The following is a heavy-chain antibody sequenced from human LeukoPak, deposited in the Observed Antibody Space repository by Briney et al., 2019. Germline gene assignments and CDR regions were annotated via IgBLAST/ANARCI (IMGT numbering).Heavy chain of an antibody. CDR3: ASLIPRLRYFDS. CDR1: GFTFGDYA. Sequence: PGGSLRLSCAASGFTFGDYAMHWVRQAPGKGLEWVSGISWNSGSIGYADSVKGRFTISRDNAKNSLYLQMNSLRAEDTAVYYCASLIPRLRYFDSWGQGTLVTVSS. CDR2: ISWNSGSI. D-gene: IGHD3-9*01. J-gene: IGHJ4*02. V-gene: IGHV3-9*01.